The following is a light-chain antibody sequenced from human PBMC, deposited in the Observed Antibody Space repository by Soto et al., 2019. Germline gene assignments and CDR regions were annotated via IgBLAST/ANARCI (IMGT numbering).Light chain of an antibody. Sequence: EIVLTQSPGTLSLSPGERATLSCRASQSVRNNYLAWYQQRPGQAPRLLIYAASSRATGIPDRFSGSGSGTHFTLTISRLDPEDFAVYYCQQYGTSPRTFGQGTKVEIK. CDR1: QSVRNNY. CDR3: QQYGTSPRT. CDR2: AAS. V-gene: IGKV3-20*01. J-gene: IGKJ1*01.